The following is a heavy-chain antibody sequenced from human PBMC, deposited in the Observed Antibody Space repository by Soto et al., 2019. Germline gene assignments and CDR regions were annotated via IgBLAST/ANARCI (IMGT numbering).Heavy chain of an antibody. CDR2: IYNSESS. CDR1: GGSMSSYY. D-gene: IGHD5-12*01. CDR3: ARGYSGYDAALDY. Sequence: QVQLQESGPGLVKPSETLSLTCTVSGGSMSSYYWTWIRQPPGKGLEWIGYIYNSESSNYNPSLKSRVTMSIDTSKNQFSLKLTSVTAADTAVYYCARGYSGYDAALDYWRQGTLVTVSS. J-gene: IGHJ4*01. V-gene: IGHV4-59*01.